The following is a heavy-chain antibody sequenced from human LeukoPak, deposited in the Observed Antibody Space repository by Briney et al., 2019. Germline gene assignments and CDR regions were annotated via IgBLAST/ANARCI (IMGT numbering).Heavy chain of an antibody. D-gene: IGHD3-22*01. Sequence: PSQTLSLTCTVSGGSISSGGYYWSWIRQHPGKGLEWIGPTYYSGSTYYNPSLKSRVTISVDTSKNQFSLKLSSVTAADTAVYYCARSLYYYDSSGYIGWFDPWGQGTLVT. CDR3: ARSLYYYDSSGYIGWFDP. V-gene: IGHV4-31*03. J-gene: IGHJ5*02. CDR1: GGSISSGGYY. CDR2: TYYSGST.